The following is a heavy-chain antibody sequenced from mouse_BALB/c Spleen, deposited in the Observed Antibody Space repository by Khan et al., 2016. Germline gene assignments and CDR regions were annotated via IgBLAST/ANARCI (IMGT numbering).Heavy chain of an antibody. CDR1: GYTFTSYW. D-gene: IGHD2-4*01. Sequence: QVQLQQPGAELVRPGASVKLSCKASGYTFTSYWINWMKQRPGQGLEWIGNIYPSDIYANYNQKFQDKATLTVDKSSSTAYMQLSSPTSEDSAIYYCTRGESTMIRGFAYWGQGTLVTVSA. CDR2: IYPSDIYA. CDR3: TRGESTMIRGFAY. V-gene: IGHV1-69*02. J-gene: IGHJ3*01.